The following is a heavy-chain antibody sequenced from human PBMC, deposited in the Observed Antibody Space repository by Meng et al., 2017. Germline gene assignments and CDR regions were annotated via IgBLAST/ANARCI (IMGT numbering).Heavy chain of an antibody. J-gene: IGHJ6*02. D-gene: IGHD3-22*01. CDR3: ARPRFSGYLKVYYYYGMDV. CDR2: IIPIFGTA. CDR1: GGTFSSYA. Sequence: SVKVSCKASGGTFSSYAISWVRQAPGQGLEWMGGIIPIFGTANYAQKFQGRVTITADESTSTAYMELSSLRSEDTAVYYCARPRFSGYLKVYYYYGMDVWGQETTVTVSS. V-gene: IGHV1-69*13.